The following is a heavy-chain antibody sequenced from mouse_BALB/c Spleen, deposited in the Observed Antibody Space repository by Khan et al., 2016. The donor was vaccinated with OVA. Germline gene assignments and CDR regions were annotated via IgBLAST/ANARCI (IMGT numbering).Heavy chain of an antibody. J-gene: IGHJ2*01. V-gene: IGHV5-6-4*01. D-gene: IGHD1-1*01. Sequence: EVELVESGGGLVRPGGSLKLSCAVSGFSFSSYSMSWVRQPPEKRLQWVATISSGGSYTYYPDSVRGRFTISRDNANNTLYLQMSSLKSEDTAMSYCSEDRGYYGCNPSLDYWGQGTTLTVSS. CDR2: ISSGGSYT. CDR1: GFSFSSYS. CDR3: SEDRGYYGCNPSLDY.